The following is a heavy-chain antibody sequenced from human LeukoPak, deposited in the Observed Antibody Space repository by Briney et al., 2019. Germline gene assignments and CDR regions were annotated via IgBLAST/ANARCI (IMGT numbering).Heavy chain of an antibody. Sequence: PSETLSLTCTVSGGSISSSSYYWGWIRQPPGKGLEWIGSIYYSGSTYYNPSLKSRVTISVDTSKNQFSLKLSSVTAADTAVYYCAREFRGDALDLWPHFDYRGQGTLVTVSS. CDR1: GGSISSSSYY. J-gene: IGHJ4*02. D-gene: IGHD4-17*01. CDR2: IYYSGST. V-gene: IGHV4-39*07. CDR3: AREFRGDALDLWPHFDY.